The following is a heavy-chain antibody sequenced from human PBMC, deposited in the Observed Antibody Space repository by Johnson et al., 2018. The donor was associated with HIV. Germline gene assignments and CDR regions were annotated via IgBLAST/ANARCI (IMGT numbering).Heavy chain of an antibody. CDR2: IYSGGST. CDR1: GFTVNSNY. V-gene: IGHV3-66*02. Sequence: VQLVESGGGLVQPGGSLRLSCAASGFTVNSNYMSWVRQAPGKGLEWVSVIYSGGSTYYADSVKGRFTISRDNSKNTLYLQMNSLRAEDTAVYYCAREGAWSSSWYHDAFEIWGQGTMVTVSS. J-gene: IGHJ3*02. CDR3: AREGAWSSSWYHDAFEI. D-gene: IGHD6-13*01.